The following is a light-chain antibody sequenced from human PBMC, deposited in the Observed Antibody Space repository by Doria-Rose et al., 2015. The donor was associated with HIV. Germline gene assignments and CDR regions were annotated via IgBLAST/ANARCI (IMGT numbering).Light chain of an antibody. CDR3: QQYGTSRGT. V-gene: IGKV3-20*01. Sequence: TQSPGTLSLSPGERATLSCRASQRVKSSYLAWYQQKPGQASRLLISDASTRATGIADRFSGSGSGTDFTLTISRLEPEDVAVYYCQQYGTSRGTFGQGTRLEIK. CDR2: DAS. J-gene: IGKJ5*01. CDR1: QRVKSSY.